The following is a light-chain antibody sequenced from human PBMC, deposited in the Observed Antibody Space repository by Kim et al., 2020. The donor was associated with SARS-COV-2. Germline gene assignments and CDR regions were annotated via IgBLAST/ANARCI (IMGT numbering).Light chain of an antibody. CDR1: QSVISSV. CDR2: GAA. V-gene: IGKV3-20*01. J-gene: IGKJ3*01. Sequence: STGERACLSCSASQSVISSVLPLYQQKTGQGTRRLIYGAARRAPDIPDRFSCSGSGTGFTLTISRLKPEDFAVYYCQHYGSSLFTFGPGTKVDIQ. CDR3: QHYGSSLFT.